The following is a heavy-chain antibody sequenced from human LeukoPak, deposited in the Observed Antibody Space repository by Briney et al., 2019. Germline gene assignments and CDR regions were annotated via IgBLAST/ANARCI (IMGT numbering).Heavy chain of an antibody. V-gene: IGHV3-48*01. CDR3: AKLGATPGVY. J-gene: IGHJ4*02. CDR2: ISRSGSSI. CDR1: GFSFGSYD. Sequence: GGSLRLSCAVSGFSFGSYDMSWVRQAPGKGLEWVSYISRSGSSIYYADSVKGRFTISRDNAKNSLYLQMNSLRAEDTAVYYCAKLGATPGVYWGQGTVDTLFS. D-gene: IGHD1-26*01.